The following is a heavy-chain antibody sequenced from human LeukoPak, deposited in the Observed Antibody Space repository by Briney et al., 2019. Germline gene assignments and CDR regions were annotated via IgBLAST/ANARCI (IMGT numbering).Heavy chain of an antibody. D-gene: IGHD2-2*01. CDR3: ARLCSSASCYPDYYYYGMDV. J-gene: IGHJ6*02. CDR1: GGSISSYY. CDR2: IYYSGST. Sequence: SETLSLTCTVSGGSISSYYWSWIRQPPGKGLERIGYIYYSGSTNYNPSLKSRVTISVDTSKNQFSLKLSSVTAADTAVYYCARLCSSASCYPDYYYYGMDVWGQGTTVTVSS. V-gene: IGHV4-59*08.